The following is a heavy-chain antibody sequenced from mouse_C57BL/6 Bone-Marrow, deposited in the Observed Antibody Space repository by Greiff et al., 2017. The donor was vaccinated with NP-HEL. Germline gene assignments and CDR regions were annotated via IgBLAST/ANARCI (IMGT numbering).Heavy chain of an antibody. Sequence: QMQLKQSGAELVRPGASVTLSCKASGYTFTDYEMHWVKQTPVHGLEWIGAIDPETGGTAYNQKFKGKAILTADKSSSTAYMELRSLTSEDSAVYYCTEGDYWGQGTSVTVSS. CDR1: GYTFTDYE. CDR2: IDPETGGT. CDR3: TEGDY. V-gene: IGHV1-15*01. J-gene: IGHJ4*01.